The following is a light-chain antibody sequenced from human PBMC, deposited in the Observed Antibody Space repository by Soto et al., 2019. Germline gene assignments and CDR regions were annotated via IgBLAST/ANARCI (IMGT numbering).Light chain of an antibody. CDR3: CSYAGSSTLV. CDR1: SSDVRSYNL. V-gene: IGLV2-23*01. Sequence: QSALTQPASVSGSPGQSITISCTGTSSDVRSYNLVSWYQQHPGKAPKLMLYEGTKRPSGVSNRFSASKSGNTASLTISGLQAEDEADYYCCSYAGSSTLVFGGGTKLTVL. J-gene: IGLJ3*02. CDR2: EGT.